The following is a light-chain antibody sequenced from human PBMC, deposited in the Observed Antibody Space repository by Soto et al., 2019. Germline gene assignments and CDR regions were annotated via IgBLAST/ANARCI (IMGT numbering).Light chain of an antibody. V-gene: IGKV1-12*01. J-gene: IGKJ3*01. CDR2: AAS. CDR1: HGVSSW. Sequence: DIQMTQSPSSVSASVGDRVTITCRASHGVSSWLAWYQQKPGKAPTLLIYAASSLQSGVPSRFSGSGSGADFTLTISSLQPEDFATYYCQQANGFPLTFGPGTKVDIK. CDR3: QQANGFPLT.